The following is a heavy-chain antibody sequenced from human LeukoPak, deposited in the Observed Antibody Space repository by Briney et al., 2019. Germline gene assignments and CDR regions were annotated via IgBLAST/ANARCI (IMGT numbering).Heavy chain of an antibody. CDR1: GFTFSSYD. Sequence: GSLRLSCAASGFTFSSYDMHWIRQPPGKALEWIGYIYYTGSTNYNPSLKSRVTISVDTSKNQFSLNLSSVTAADTAVYYCARESEGSGDPGAFDIWGQGTMVTVSS. V-gene: IGHV4-59*01. CDR3: ARESEGSGDPGAFDI. J-gene: IGHJ3*02. D-gene: IGHD3-10*01. CDR2: IYYTGST.